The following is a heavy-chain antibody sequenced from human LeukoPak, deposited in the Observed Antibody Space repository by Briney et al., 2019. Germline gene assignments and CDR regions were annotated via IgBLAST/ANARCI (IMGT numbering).Heavy chain of an antibody. D-gene: IGHD6-19*01. Sequence: GGSLRLSCAASGFTFSSYAMHWVRKAPGKGLEYVSAISSNGGSTYYANSVKGRFTISRDNSKNALYLQMGSLRAEGMAVYYCARVGYTSYYYYGMDVWGQGTTVTVSS. CDR1: GFTFSSYA. J-gene: IGHJ6*02. CDR2: ISSNGGST. V-gene: IGHV3-64*01. CDR3: ARVGYTSYYYYGMDV.